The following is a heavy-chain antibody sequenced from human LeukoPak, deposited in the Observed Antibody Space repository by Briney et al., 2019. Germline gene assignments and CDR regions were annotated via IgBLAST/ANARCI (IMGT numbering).Heavy chain of an antibody. D-gene: IGHD3-10*01. Sequence: SETLSLTCSVSGGSITSDWWAWIRQPPGKGLEWIGYVYSSGSTSYNPSLKSRVTLSIDVSKTQFSPKLNSVTAADTAVYYCAGYGSGSFYKAFDYWSQGTLVTVST. J-gene: IGHJ4*02. V-gene: IGHV4-59*01. CDR2: VYSSGST. CDR1: GGSITSDW. CDR3: AGYGSGSFYKAFDY.